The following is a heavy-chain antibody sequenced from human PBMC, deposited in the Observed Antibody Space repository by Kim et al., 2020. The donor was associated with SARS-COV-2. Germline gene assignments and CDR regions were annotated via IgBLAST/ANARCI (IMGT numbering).Heavy chain of an antibody. CDR3: ARDARGQQLPHYERYFDL. Sequence: GGSVRLSCAASGFTFSSYEMNWVRQAPGKGLEWVSYISSSGSTIYYADSVKGRFTISRDNAKNSLYLQMNSLRAEDTAVYYCARDARGQQLPHYERYFDLWGRGTLVTVSS. J-gene: IGHJ2*01. CDR1: GFTFSSYE. D-gene: IGHD6-13*01. CDR2: ISSSGSTI. V-gene: IGHV3-48*03.